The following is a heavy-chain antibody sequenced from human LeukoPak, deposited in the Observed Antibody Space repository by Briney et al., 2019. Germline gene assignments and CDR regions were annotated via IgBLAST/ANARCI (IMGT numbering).Heavy chain of an antibody. J-gene: IGHJ4*02. D-gene: IGHD2/OR15-2a*01. CDR1: SGSISNFH. Sequence: SETLSLTCSVSSGSISNFHWSWIRQPAGKGLEWIGRIFTSGSTNYNPSLKSRVTMSVDTSKNQFSLKMSSVTAADTAVYYCATQILLCHYYWGQGTLVTVSS. CDR2: IFTSGST. V-gene: IGHV4-4*07. CDR3: ATQILLCHYY.